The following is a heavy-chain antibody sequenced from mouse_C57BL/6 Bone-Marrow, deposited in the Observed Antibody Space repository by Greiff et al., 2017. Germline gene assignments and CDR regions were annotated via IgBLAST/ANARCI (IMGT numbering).Heavy chain of an antibody. V-gene: IGHV1-64*01. D-gene: IGHD1-1*01. J-gene: IGHJ2*01. CDR3: AGQLLVDY. Sequence: QVQLQQSGAELVKPGASVKLSCKASGYTFTSYWMHWVKQRPGQGLEWIGMINPNSGSTNYNEKFKSKATLTVDKSSSTAYMQLSSLNSEDSAVYYSAGQLLVDYWGQGTTLTVSS. CDR1: GYTFTSYW. CDR2: INPNSGST.